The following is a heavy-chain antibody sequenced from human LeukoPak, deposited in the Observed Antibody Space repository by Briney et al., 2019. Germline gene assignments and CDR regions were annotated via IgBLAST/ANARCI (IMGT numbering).Heavy chain of an antibody. V-gene: IGHV3-53*01. Sequence: GGSLRLSCAASAFIVSNKYMAWVRQAPGKGREWVSVIYTGVSTYYADSVKGGSTATRDNPKHTVHLHMNTLRVEDTGVYYCATTVVSGSDGMDVWGQGTTVTVS. CDR2: IYTGVST. D-gene: IGHD4-11*01. CDR1: AFIVSNKY. CDR3: ATTVVSGSDGMDV. J-gene: IGHJ6*02.